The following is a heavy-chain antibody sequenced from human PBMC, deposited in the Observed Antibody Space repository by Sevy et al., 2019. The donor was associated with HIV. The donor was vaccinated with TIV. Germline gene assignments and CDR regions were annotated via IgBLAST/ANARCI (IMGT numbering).Heavy chain of an antibody. J-gene: IGHJ4*02. CDR1: GFTFDSYA. D-gene: IGHD3-3*01. Sequence: GGSLRLSCAASGFTFDSYAMHWVRQVAGKGLEWVSTISGSGYATYYAHSVKGRFIISRDMSRNTLYLQMNSLRVEDSAVDFCAKDRVTVFGVVVTFDSWGQGTLVTVSS. CDR3: AKDRVTVFGVVVTFDS. V-gene: IGHV3-23*01. CDR2: ISGSGYAT.